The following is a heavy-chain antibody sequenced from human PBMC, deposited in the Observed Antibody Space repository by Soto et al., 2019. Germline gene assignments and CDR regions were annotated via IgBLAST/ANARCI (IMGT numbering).Heavy chain of an antibody. J-gene: IGHJ4*02. D-gene: IGHD5-18*01. CDR1: GGSISSYY. CDR2: IYYSGST. V-gene: IGHV4-59*08. Sequence: PSETLSLTCTVSGGSISSYYLSWVRQPPGKGLEWIGYIYYSGSTNYNPSLKSRVTISVDTSKNQFSLKRSSVTAADTAVYYCARRYGSCFDYWGPGTLVTLFS. CDR3: ARRYGSCFDY.